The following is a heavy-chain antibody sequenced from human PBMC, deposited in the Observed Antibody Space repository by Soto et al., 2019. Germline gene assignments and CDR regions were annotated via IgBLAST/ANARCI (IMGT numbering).Heavy chain of an antibody. CDR2: IIPIFGTA. Sequence: GASVKVSCKASGGTFSSYAISWVRQAPGQGLEWMGGIIPIFGTANYAQKFQGRVTITADESTSTAYMELSSLRSEDTAVYYCARXTRRLAVADYYYYGMDVWGQGTTVTVSS. J-gene: IGHJ6*02. V-gene: IGHV1-69*13. D-gene: IGHD6-19*01. CDR3: ARXTRRLAVADYYYYGMDV. CDR1: GGTFSSYA.